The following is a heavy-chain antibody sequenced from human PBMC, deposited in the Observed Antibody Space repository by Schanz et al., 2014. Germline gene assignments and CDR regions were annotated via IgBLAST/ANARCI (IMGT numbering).Heavy chain of an antibody. CDR3: AKDQGSYGSESYSYFDY. CDR1: GFTVSSNY. CDR2: TYSGGST. J-gene: IGHJ4*02. Sequence: VQLVESGGGLVQPGGSLRLSCAASGFTVSSNYMSWVRQAPGKGLEWVSITYSGGSTYYADSVKGRFTISRDNSKNTLYLLMNSLRAEDTAVYYCAKDQGSYGSESYSYFDYWGQGTLATVSS. V-gene: IGHV3-66*01. D-gene: IGHD3-10*01.